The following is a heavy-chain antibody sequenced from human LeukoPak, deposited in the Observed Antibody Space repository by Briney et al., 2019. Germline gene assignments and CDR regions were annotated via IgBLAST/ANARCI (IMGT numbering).Heavy chain of an antibody. D-gene: IGHD6-6*01. CDR3: ARGPNSNWSGLDF. V-gene: IGHV3-74*01. CDR1: GFTFSSYS. J-gene: IGHJ4*02. Sequence: GGSLRLSCAASGFTFSSYSMNWVRQAPGKGLVWVSRISPTGSTTSYADSVKGRFTVSRDNAKNTLYLQVNNLRAEDTAVYYCARGPNSNWSGLDFWGQGTLLTVSS. CDR2: ISPTGSTT.